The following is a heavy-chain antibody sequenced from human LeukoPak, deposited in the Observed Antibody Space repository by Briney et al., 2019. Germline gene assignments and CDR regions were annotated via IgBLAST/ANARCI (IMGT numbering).Heavy chain of an antibody. V-gene: IGHV3-21*01. D-gene: IGHD3-3*01. Sequence: PGGSLRLSCAASGFTFSSYSMNWVRQAPGKGLGWVSSISSSSSYIYYADSVKGRFTISRDNAKNSLYLQMNSLRAENTAVYYCARGGYDFWSPNYYFDYWGQGTLVTVSS. CDR1: GFTFSSYS. CDR3: ARGGYDFWSPNYYFDY. CDR2: ISSSSSYI. J-gene: IGHJ4*02.